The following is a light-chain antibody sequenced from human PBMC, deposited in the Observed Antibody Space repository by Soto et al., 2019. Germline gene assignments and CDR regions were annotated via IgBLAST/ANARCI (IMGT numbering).Light chain of an antibody. CDR2: EVS. CDR3: SSYTSSSTPWV. Sequence: QSALTQPPSASGSPGQSVSISCTGTSRDVGGNNYVSWYQQHPGKAPKLMIYEVSNRPSGVSNRFSGSKSGNTASLTISGLQAEDEADYYCSSYTSSSTPWVFGTGTKVTVL. CDR1: SRDVGGNNY. V-gene: IGLV2-14*01. J-gene: IGLJ1*01.